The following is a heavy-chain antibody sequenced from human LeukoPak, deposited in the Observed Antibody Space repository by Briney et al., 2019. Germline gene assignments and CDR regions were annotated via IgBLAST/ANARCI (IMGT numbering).Heavy chain of an antibody. V-gene: IGHV4-39*07. Sequence: SETLSLTCTVSGGSIRSSYYYWGWIRQPPGKGLEWIGSIYDSGSTNYNPSLKSRVTISVDTSKNQFSLKLSSVTAADTAVYYCARVVRRGGRSLDYWGQGTLVTVSS. D-gene: IGHD3-16*01. CDR1: GGSIRSSYYY. CDR2: IYDSGST. CDR3: ARVVRRGGRSLDY. J-gene: IGHJ4*02.